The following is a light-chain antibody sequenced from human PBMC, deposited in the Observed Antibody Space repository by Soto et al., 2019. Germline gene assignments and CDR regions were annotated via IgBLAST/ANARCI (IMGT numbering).Light chain of an antibody. J-gene: IGLJ3*02. V-gene: IGLV2-14*01. CDR1: SSDVGAYNS. CDR3: SSYTTSSTWV. CDR2: EVS. Sequence: QSVLTQPASVSGSPGQSITISCTGTSSDVGAYNSVSWYQQHPGKAPRPLIYEVSNRPSGVSNRFSGSKSGNTASLTISGLQAEDEADYYCSSYTTSSTWVFGGGTKLTVL.